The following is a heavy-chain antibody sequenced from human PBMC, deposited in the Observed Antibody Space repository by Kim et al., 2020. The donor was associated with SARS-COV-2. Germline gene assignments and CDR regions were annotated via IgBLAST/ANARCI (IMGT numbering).Heavy chain of an antibody. J-gene: IGHJ6*02. V-gene: IGHV3-30*18. CDR1: GFTFSSYG. Sequence: GGSLRLSCAASGFTFSSYGMHWVHQAPGKGLEWVAVISYDGSNKYYADSVKGRFTISRDNSKNTLYLQMNSLRAEDTAVYYCAKDIRFGEVYYYYGMDVWGQGTTVTVAS. CDR2: ISYDGSNK. CDR3: AKDIRFGEVYYYYGMDV. D-gene: IGHD3-10*01.